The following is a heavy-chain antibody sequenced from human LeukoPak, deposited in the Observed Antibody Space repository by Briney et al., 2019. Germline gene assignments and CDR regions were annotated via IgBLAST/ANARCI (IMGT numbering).Heavy chain of an antibody. CDR3: ARGFFLGYSYGLGDYYGMDV. V-gene: IGHV1-69*06. CDR1: GGTFSSYA. J-gene: IGHJ6*02. CDR2: IIPIFGTA. Sequence: ASVKVSCKASGGTFSSYAISWVRQAPGQGLEWMGGIIPIFGTANYAQKFQGRVTITADKSTSTAYMELSSLRSEDTAVYYCARGFFLGYSYGLGDYYGMDVWGQGTTVTVSS. D-gene: IGHD5-18*01.